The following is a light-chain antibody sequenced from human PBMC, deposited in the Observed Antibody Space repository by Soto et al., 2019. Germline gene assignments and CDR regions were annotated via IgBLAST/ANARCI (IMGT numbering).Light chain of an antibody. CDR1: SSNIGAGYD. CDR2: GNS. V-gene: IGLV1-40*01. Sequence: QSVLTQPPSVSGAPGQRVTISCTGSSSNIGAGYDVHWYQQFPGTAPKLLIYGNSNRPSGVPDRFSGSKSGTSASLAITGLQAEDEADYYCQSYDSSLSGSGFGGGTKLTVL. J-gene: IGLJ2*01. CDR3: QSYDSSLSGSG.